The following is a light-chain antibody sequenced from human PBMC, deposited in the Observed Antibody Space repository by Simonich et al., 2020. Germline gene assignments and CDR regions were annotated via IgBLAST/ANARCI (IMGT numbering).Light chain of an antibody. V-gene: IGKV1-33*01. CDR2: DAS. CDR3: QQYDNLPFT. J-gene: IGKJ3*01. Sequence: DIQMTQSPSYLSASVGDRVTITCQASQDISNYLNWYQQKQGKAPKLLIYDASNLETGVPSRFSGSGSGTDFTFTISSLQPEDIATYYCQQYDNLPFTFGPGTKVDIK. CDR1: QDISNY.